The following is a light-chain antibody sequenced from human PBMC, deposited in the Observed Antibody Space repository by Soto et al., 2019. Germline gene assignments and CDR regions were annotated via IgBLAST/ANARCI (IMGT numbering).Light chain of an antibody. CDR1: QSISRW. CDR2: KAS. V-gene: IGKV1-5*03. Sequence: DIQMTQSPSTLSASVGDRVTITCRASQSISRWLAGYQQKPGKAPKLLIYKASSLQSGVQSRFSGSASGTEFTLPISSLQPDDFATYYCQQYNSSPTFGQGTKVEIK. CDR3: QQYNSSPT. J-gene: IGKJ1*01.